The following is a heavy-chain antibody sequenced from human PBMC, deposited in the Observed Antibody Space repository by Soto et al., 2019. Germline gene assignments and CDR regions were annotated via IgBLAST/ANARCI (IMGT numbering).Heavy chain of an antibody. V-gene: IGHV3-23*01. CDR1: GFIFSSYA. CDR3: GGITLAE. Sequence: GGSLRLSCAASGFIFSSYAMTWVRQAPGKGLEWVSTIHSAGGAFYADSVKGRFTTSRDDSKNTLFLQMDSLRAEDTALYYCGGITLAEWGQGTLVTVSS. D-gene: IGHD1-20*01. CDR2: IHSAGGA. J-gene: IGHJ4*02.